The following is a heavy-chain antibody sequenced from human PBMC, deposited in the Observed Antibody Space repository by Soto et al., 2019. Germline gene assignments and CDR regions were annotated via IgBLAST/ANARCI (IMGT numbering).Heavy chain of an antibody. CDR2: IIPIFGTA. D-gene: IGHD2-2*01. Sequence: GASVKVSCKASGGTFSSYAISWVRQAPGQGLEWMGGIIPIFGTANYAQKFQGRVTITADESTSTAYMEPSSLRSEDTAVYYCASAPGYCSSTSCLSYTPRYSSSWYAPFDYRGQGTLVTVSS. CDR1: GGTFSSYA. CDR3: ASAPGYCSSTSCLSYTPRYSSSWYAPFDY. J-gene: IGHJ4*02. V-gene: IGHV1-69*13.